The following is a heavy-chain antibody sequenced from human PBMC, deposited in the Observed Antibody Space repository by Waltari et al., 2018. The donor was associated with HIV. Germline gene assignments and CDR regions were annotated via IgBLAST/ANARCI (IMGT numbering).Heavy chain of an antibody. D-gene: IGHD6-13*01. Sequence: QVQLQESGPGLVKPSETLSLTCTVSGGSISSHYWSWIRQPPGKGLEWIGYIYYSGSTNYNPSLKSRVTISVDTSKNQFSLKLSSVTAADTAVYYCARGEGSSSSDYWGQGTLVTVSS. J-gene: IGHJ4*02. CDR2: IYYSGST. CDR1: GGSISSHY. CDR3: ARGEGSSSSDY. V-gene: IGHV4-59*11.